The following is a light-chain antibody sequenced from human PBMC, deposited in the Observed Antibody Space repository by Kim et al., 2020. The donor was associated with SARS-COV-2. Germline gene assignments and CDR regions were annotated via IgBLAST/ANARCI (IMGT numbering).Light chain of an antibody. CDR3: LQRGDWPT. CDR2: DAP. V-gene: IGKV3-11*01. J-gene: IGKJ2*01. CDR1: QAVGNN. Sequence: LSLSPGERAPLSCRPSQAVGNNLAWFQQRPGQPPRLLIYDAPNRAIGVPARFSGRGSGADFTLAISSLEPEDFALYYCLQRGDWPTFGQGTKLEI.